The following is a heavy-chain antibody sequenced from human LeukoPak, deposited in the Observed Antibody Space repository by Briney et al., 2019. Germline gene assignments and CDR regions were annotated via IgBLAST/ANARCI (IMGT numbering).Heavy chain of an antibody. J-gene: IGHJ4*02. CDR3: AAGYFDWSGWTFNN. D-gene: IGHD3-9*01. Sequence: SVKVSCKASGFTFTSSAMQWVRQARGQRLVWIGWIVVGSGNTNYAQKFQERVTITRDMSTSTAYMELSSLRSEDTAVYYCAAGYFDWSGWTFNNWGKGPLATVS. V-gene: IGHV1-58*02. CDR2: IVVGSGNT. CDR1: GFTFTSSA.